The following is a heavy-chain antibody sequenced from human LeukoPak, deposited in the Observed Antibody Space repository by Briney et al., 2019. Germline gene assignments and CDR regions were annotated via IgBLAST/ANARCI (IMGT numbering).Heavy chain of an antibody. D-gene: IGHD4-17*01. CDR1: GFTVSSNY. CDR2: IRSKAYGGTT. Sequence: GGSLRLSCAASGFTVSSNYMSWVRQAPGKGLEWVGFIRSKAYGGTTEYTASVKGRFTISRDDSKSIAYLQMNSLKTEDTAVYYCTRTGDYLRVRAFDIWGQGTMVTVSS. CDR3: TRTGDYLRVRAFDI. V-gene: IGHV3-71*01. J-gene: IGHJ3*02.